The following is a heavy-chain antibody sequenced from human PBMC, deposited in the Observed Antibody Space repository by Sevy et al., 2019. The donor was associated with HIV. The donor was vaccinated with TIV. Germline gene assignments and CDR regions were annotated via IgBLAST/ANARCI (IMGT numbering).Heavy chain of an antibody. J-gene: IGHJ4*02. CDR1: GFSFSRFW. CDR3: TRGNR. Sequence: GGCLRLSCAASGFSFSRFWMSCVRQAPGKGPEWVAKIKEDGSEKYYVDSVKGRFTISRDNAKYSMYLEINSLRAEDKSMHYCTRGNRWGQGTLVTVSS. CDR2: IKEDGSEK. V-gene: IGHV3-7*03.